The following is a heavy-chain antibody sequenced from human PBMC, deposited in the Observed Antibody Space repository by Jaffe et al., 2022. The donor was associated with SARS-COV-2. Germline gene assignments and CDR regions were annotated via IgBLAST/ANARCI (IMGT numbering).Heavy chain of an antibody. CDR1: GGSISSSSYY. D-gene: IGHD3-10*01. CDR3: ARHRPGSYPPNNWFDP. J-gene: IGHJ5*02. Sequence: QLQLQESGPGLVKPSETLSLTCTVSGGSISSSSYYWGWIRQPPGKGLEWIGSIYYSGSTYYNPSLKSRVTISVDTSKNQFSLKLSSVTAADTAVYYCARHRPGSYPPNNWFDPWGQGTLVTVSS. CDR2: IYYSGST. V-gene: IGHV4-39*01.